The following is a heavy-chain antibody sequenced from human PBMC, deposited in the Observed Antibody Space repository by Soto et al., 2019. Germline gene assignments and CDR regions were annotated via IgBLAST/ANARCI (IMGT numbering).Heavy chain of an antibody. D-gene: IGHD6-13*01. V-gene: IGHV4-39*01. CDR1: GGSISSSSYY. CDR3: ARSAPPRGAAADWFWFDP. CDR2: IYYSGST. Sequence: QLQLQESGPGLVKPSETLSLTCTVSGGSISSSSYYWGWIRQPPGKGLEWIGRIYYSGSTYYNPSLKIRFTISVDTSKTQFSLKRSSVTAADTAVYYCARSAPPRGAAADWFWFDPWGQGTLVTVSS. J-gene: IGHJ5*02.